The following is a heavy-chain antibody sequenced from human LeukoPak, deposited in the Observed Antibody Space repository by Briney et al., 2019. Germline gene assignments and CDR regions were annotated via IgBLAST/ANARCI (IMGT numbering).Heavy chain of an antibody. Sequence: ASVKVSCKASGYTFTDLFIHWVRQAPGQGPEWMGRMNANSGVTMYAQTLQDRVTMTRDTSISTAYMELSRLTSDDTALYYCARDLSSASNWEFDYWGQGTLVTVSS. V-gene: IGHV1-2*06. CDR2: MNANSGVT. CDR3: ARDLSSASNWEFDY. J-gene: IGHJ4*02. CDR1: GYTFTDLF. D-gene: IGHD7-27*01.